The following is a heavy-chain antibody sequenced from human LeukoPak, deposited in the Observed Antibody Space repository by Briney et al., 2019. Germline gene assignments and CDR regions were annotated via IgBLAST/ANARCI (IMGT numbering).Heavy chain of an antibody. D-gene: IGHD3-22*01. CDR2: ISAYNGNT. CDR3: ARAGNYYDSSGYPYYFDY. CDR1: GYTFTSYG. J-gene: IGHJ4*02. Sequence: ASVKVTCKASGYTFTSYGISWVRQAPGQGLEWMGWISAYNGNTNYAQKLQGRVTMTTDTSTSTAYMELRSLRSDDTAVYYCARAGNYYDSSGYPYYFDYWGQGTLVTVSS. V-gene: IGHV1-18*01.